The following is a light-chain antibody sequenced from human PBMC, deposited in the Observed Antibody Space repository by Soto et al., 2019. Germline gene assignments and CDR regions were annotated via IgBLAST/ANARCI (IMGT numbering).Light chain of an antibody. J-gene: IGKJ1*01. V-gene: IGKV1-5*03. CDR3: QQYLNRWT. Sequence: DIQMTQSPSTLSASVGDRVTITCRASQSISTWLAWYQQKPGKAPKLLIYKASSLEGGVPSRFSGSGSGTEFTLTISSLQPYDFATYYCQQYLNRWTFGQGTNLDIK. CDR2: KAS. CDR1: QSISTW.